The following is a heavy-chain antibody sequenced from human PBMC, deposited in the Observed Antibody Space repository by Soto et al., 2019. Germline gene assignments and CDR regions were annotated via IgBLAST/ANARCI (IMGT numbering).Heavy chain of an antibody. CDR3: ARAFPDYYGMDV. Sequence: QVQLVQSGAEVKKPGASVKVSCKASGYSFTSYAMHWVRQAPGQRLEWMGWINAGNGNTKYSQKFQGRVTITRDASASTAYMELSSLRSEDTAVYYCARAFPDYYGMDVWGQGTTVTVSS. CDR1: GYSFTSYA. J-gene: IGHJ6*02. D-gene: IGHD3-16*01. V-gene: IGHV1-3*01. CDR2: INAGNGNT.